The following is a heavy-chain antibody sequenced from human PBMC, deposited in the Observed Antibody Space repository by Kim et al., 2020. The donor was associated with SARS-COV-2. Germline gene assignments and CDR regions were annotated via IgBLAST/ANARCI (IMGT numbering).Heavy chain of an antibody. D-gene: IGHD2-21*02. CDR1: GFTFSTYI. V-gene: IGHV3-23*03. CDR2: INPAGDRA. CDR3: APTGLP. Sequence: GGSLRLSCAASGFTFSTYILSWVRQALGKGLEWISVINPAGDRAYYADSVEGRFSVSRDNSKNTQFLEMSCLRTVDTFVYYCAPTGLPWGQGTMVTVSS. J-gene: IGHJ5*02.